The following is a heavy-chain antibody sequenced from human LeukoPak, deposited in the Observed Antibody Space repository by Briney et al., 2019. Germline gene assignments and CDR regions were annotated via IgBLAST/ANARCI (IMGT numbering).Heavy chain of an antibody. CDR3: ARDVINTKYCSSTSCYLV. J-gene: IGHJ6*02. Sequence: GGSLRLSCAASGFTFSSYSMNWVRQAPGKGLEWVSSISSSSSYIYYADSVKGRFTISRDNAKNLLYLQMNSLRAEDTAVYYCARDVINTKYCSSTSCYLVWGQGTTVTVSS. CDR2: ISSSSSYI. D-gene: IGHD2-2*01. CDR1: GFTFSSYS. V-gene: IGHV3-21*01.